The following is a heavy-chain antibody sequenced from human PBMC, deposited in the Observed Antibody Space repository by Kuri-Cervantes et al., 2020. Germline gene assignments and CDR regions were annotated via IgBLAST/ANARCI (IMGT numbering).Heavy chain of an antibody. CDR2: SNAGNGNT. CDR3: ARDRGLERSWFDP. CDR1: GYTFTSYA. J-gene: IGHJ5*02. D-gene: IGHD1-1*01. V-gene: IGHV1-3*02. Sequence: ASVKVSCKASGYTFTSYAMQWVRQAPGQRLAWMGWSNAGNGNTKYSQEFQGRVTITRDTSASTAYMELSSLRSEDMAVYYCARDRGLERSWFDPWGQGTLVTVSS.